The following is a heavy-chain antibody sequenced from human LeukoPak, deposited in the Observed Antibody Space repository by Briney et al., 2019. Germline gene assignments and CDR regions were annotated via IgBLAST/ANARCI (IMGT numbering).Heavy chain of an antibody. CDR2: INHSGST. CDR1: GGSFSGYY. V-gene: IGHV4-34*01. CDR3: ARHAYGSGSSMDV. Sequence: SETLSLTCAVYGGSFSGYYWSWIRQPPGKGLEWIGEINHSGSTYYNPSLKSRVTISVDTSKNQFSLKLSSVTAADTAVYYCARHAYGSGSSMDVWGKGTTVTVSS. J-gene: IGHJ6*03. D-gene: IGHD3-10*01.